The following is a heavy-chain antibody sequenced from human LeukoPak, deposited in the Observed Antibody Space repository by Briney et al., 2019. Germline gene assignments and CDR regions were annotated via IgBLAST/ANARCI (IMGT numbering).Heavy chain of an antibody. V-gene: IGHV3-33*08. CDR2: IWYDGSNK. CDR1: GFTFSSSW. CDR3: ARADLPTTVVTPVHLDY. J-gene: IGHJ4*02. Sequence: GGSLRLSCAASGFTFSSSWMHWVRQAPGKGLEWVAVIWYDGSNKYYADSVKGRFTISRDNSKNTLYLQMNSLRAEDTAVYYCARADLPTTVVTPVHLDYWGQGTLVTVSS. D-gene: IGHD4-23*01.